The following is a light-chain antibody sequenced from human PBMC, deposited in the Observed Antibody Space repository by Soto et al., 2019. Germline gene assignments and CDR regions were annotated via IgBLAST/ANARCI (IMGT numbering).Light chain of an antibody. Sequence: DLQMTQSPSSLSASVGDRVTLTCRASRDISNYLSWYQQKPGKARKLLFYDAFHLERGVPSMFRGSGSWTDFTFSISGLQPEDFATYCCQQYGKLPLTFGEGTMVEI. CDR1: RDISNY. V-gene: IGKV1-33*01. CDR3: QQYGKLPLT. J-gene: IGKJ4*01. CDR2: DAF.